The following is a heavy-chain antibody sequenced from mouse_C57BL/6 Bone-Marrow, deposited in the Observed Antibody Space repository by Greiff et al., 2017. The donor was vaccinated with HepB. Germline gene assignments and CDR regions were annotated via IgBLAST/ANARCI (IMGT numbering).Heavy chain of an antibody. D-gene: IGHD2-13*01. Sequence: QVQLQQPGAELVKPGASVKLSCKASGYTFTSYWMQWVKQRPGQGLEWIGEIDPSDSYTNYNQKFKGKATLTVDTSSSTAYMQRSSLTSEDSAVYYCARYVWVNWYFDVWGTGTTVTVSS. V-gene: IGHV1-50*01. CDR1: GYTFTSYW. CDR2: IDPSDSYT. J-gene: IGHJ1*03. CDR3: ARYVWVNWYFDV.